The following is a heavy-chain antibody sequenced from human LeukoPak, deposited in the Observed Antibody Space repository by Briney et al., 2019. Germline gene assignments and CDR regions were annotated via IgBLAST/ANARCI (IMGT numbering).Heavy chain of an antibody. CDR2: IYTGGTT. J-gene: IGHJ4*02. V-gene: IGHV3-53*01. D-gene: IGHD6-13*01. Sequence: GGSLRLSCAASGFTVSSSYMSWVRQAPGKGLEWVSIIYTGGTTYYADSVKGRFTISRDTSINKVYLEMNSLRVEDTAVYYCAKDLVDSSSWYPNRALHYWGQGTLVTVSS. CDR3: AKDLVDSSSWYPNRALHY. CDR1: GFTVSSSY.